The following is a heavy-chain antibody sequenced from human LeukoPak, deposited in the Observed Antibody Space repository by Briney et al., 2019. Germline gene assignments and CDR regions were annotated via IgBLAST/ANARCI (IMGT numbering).Heavy chain of an antibody. V-gene: IGHV3-15*01. CDR2: IKSETDGGTT. J-gene: IGHJ4*01. CDR1: GFTFSNAR. CDR3: TTAGKEHYDYVWGTYRYFDY. Sequence: PGGSLRLSCAASGFTFSNARMNWVRQAPGKGLEWVGHIKSETDGGTTDYAGPVKGRFSISRDDLKNTLYLQMNSLKSEDTGVYYCTTAGKEHYDYVWGTYRYFDYWGQGILVSVSS. D-gene: IGHD3-16*02.